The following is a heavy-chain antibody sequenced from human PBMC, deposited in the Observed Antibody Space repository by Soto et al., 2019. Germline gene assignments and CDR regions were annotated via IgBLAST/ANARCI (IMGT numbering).Heavy chain of an antibody. J-gene: IGHJ6*02. Sequence: QITLKESGPTLVKPTQTLTLTCTFSGFSLSTSGVGVGWIRQPPGKALEWLALIYWEDDKRYSQSLKSRLTIXKXPXXNQVVLTMTNMDPVDTATYYCAHSRIFDYYYGMDVWGQGTTVTVSS. CDR1: GFSLSTSGVG. CDR3: AHSRIFDYYYGMDV. V-gene: IGHV2-5*02. D-gene: IGHD2-15*01. CDR2: IYWEDDK.